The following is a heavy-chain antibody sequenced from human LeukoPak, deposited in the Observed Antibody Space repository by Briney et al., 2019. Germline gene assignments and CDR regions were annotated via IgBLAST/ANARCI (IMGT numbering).Heavy chain of an antibody. J-gene: IGHJ4*02. CDR3: ARRMNSGSYYPSYYFDS. Sequence: ASVKVSCKASGYTFTNHGFSWVRQAPGQGLEWMGCITTYNGDTNYAQKFKGRVTMTTDTSTSTAYMELRSLRSDDTAVYYCARRMNSGSYYPSYYFDSWGQGTLVTVSS. CDR2: ITTYNGDT. V-gene: IGHV1-18*01. D-gene: IGHD3-10*01. CDR1: GYTFTNHG.